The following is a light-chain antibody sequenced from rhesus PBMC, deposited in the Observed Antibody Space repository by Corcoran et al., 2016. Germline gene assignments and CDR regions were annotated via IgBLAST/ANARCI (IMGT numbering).Light chain of an antibody. Sequence: DVVMTQSPLALTITPGQPASISCRSSQSLVHNEGNKYLSWFQQKPGQPPRPLIYKVSKRYSGVPDRFRGSGAGTAFTQKISRVEAEDVVLYYCMQYSSSPYAFGHGTKVGIK. V-gene: IGKV2-64*01. CDR2: KVS. J-gene: IGKJ2*01. CDR3: MQYSSSPYA. CDR1: QSLVHNEGNKY.